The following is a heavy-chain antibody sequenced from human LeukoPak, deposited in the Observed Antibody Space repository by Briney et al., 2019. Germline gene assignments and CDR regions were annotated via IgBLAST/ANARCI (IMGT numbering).Heavy chain of an antibody. CDR3: ARVTGEKGPYYYYGMDV. CDR2: INHSGST. V-gene: IGHV4-34*01. Sequence: SETLSLTCAVYGVSFSGYYWSWIRQPPGKGLEWVGEINHSGSTNYNPSLTSRVTISVDTSKNQFSLKLSSVTAADTAVYYCARVTGEKGPYYYYGMDVWGQGTTVAVSS. D-gene: IGHD1-14*01. J-gene: IGHJ6*02. CDR1: GVSFSGYY.